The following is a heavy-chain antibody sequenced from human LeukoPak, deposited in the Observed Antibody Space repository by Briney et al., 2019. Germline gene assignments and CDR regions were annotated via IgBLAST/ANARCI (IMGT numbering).Heavy chain of an antibody. D-gene: IGHD2-2*01. CDR2: FCYNGGST. Sequence: GSLELFLSGSGFPFRCFAIPWVRQASGEGLEFVSTFCYNGGSTYYADSVKGRFTISRDNSKNTLYLQMSSLRAEDTAVYYCVKEGVVVPAAIAYYYGMDVWGQGTTVTVSS. CDR1: GFPFRCFA. J-gene: IGHJ6*02. CDR3: VKEGVVVPAAIAYYYGMDV. V-gene: IGHV3-64D*06.